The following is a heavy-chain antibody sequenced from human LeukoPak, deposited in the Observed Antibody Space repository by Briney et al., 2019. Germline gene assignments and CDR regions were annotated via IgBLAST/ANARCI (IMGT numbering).Heavy chain of an antibody. CDR2: IYSGGST. Sequence: PWGSLRLSCAASGFTVSSSYMSRVRQAPGKGLEWVSVIYSGGSTYYADSVKGRFTISRDNSKNTLYLQMNSLRAEDTAVYYCARESHVGVTGFDPWGQGTLVTVSS. CDR1: GFTVSSSY. D-gene: IGHD2-21*02. V-gene: IGHV3-53*01. CDR3: ARESHVGVTGFDP. J-gene: IGHJ5*02.